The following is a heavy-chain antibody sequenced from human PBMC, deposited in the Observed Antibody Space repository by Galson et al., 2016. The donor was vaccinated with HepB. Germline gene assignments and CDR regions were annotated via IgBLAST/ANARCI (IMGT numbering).Heavy chain of an antibody. J-gene: IGHJ4*02. V-gene: IGHV2-70*11. CDR2: IDWNDNK. Sequence: PALVKPTQTLTLTCTFSGFSLSTSGMCVNWIRQPPGKALEWLARIDWNDNKYYSTSLRTRLTISKDTSKNQVVLTMPKLDPVDTATFYCARTLSDYDFWSGFYDWGQGTLVTVSS. CDR3: ARTLSDYDFWSGFYD. CDR1: GFSLSTSGMC. D-gene: IGHD3-3*01.